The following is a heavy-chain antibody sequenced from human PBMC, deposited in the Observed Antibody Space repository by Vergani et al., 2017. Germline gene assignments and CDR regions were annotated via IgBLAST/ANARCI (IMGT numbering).Heavy chain of an antibody. CDR1: GFTFSSYA. CDR3: AKGVYCSSTSCYEGRGYYYGMGV. Sequence: EVQLLESGGGLVQPGGSLRLSCAASGFTFSSYAMSWVRQVPGKGLEWVSGISGSGGNTYYANSVKGQFTISRDNSKNTLYLQMNSLRADDTAVYYCAKGVYCSSTSCYEGRGYYYGMGVWGQGTTVTFSS. D-gene: IGHD2-2*01. J-gene: IGHJ6*02. CDR2: ISGSGGNT. V-gene: IGHV3-23*01.